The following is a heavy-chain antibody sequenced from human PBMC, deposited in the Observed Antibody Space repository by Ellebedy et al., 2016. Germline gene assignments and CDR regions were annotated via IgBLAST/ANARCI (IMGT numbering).Heavy chain of an antibody. D-gene: IGHD6-19*01. V-gene: IGHV1-3*01. CDR1: GYTFTSYA. CDR2: INAGNGNT. Sequence: ASVKVSXKASGYTFTSYAMHWVRQAPGQRLEWMGWINAGNGNTKYSQKFQGRVTITRDTSASTAYMELSSLRSEDTAVYYCARVRAVAGSCDAFDIWGQGTMVTVSS. J-gene: IGHJ3*02. CDR3: ARVRAVAGSCDAFDI.